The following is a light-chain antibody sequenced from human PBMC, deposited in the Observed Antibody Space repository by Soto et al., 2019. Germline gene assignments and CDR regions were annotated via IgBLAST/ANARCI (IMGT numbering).Light chain of an antibody. CDR2: RDT. CDR1: NIGSKN. Sequence: SYELTQPLSVSVALGQTARITCGGNNIGSKNVHWYQQKPGQAPVGVIYRDTNRPSGIPERFSGSSSGNTATLTISRAQAGDEADYYCQVWDSSLVVFGGGTKVTVL. V-gene: IGLV3-9*01. CDR3: QVWDSSLVV. J-gene: IGLJ2*01.